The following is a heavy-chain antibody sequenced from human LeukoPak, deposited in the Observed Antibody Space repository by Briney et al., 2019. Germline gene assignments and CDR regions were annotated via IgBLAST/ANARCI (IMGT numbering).Heavy chain of an antibody. J-gene: IGHJ4*02. CDR3: ARGHKNYDFWSGYYPPDY. Sequence: KISCKGSGYSFTSYGISWVRQAPGQGLEWMGWISAYNGNTNYAQKLQGRVAMTTDTSTSTAYMELRSLRSDDTAVYYCARGHKNYDFWSGYYPPDYWGQGTLVTVSS. CDR2: ISAYNGNT. V-gene: IGHV1-18*01. CDR1: GYSFTSYG. D-gene: IGHD3-3*01.